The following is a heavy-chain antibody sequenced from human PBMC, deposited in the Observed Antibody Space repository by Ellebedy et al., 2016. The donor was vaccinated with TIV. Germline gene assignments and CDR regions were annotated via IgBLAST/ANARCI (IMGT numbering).Heavy chain of an antibody. D-gene: IGHD3-10*01. Sequence: ASVKVSCXASGYTFTSYDINWVRQATGQGLEWMGGFDPEDGETIYAQKFQGRVTMTEDTSTDTAYMELSSLRSEDTAVYYCATDRRTMVWGWFNPWGQGTLVTVSS. CDR3: ATDRRTMVWGWFNP. CDR1: GYTFTSYD. CDR2: FDPEDGET. V-gene: IGHV1-24*01. J-gene: IGHJ5*02.